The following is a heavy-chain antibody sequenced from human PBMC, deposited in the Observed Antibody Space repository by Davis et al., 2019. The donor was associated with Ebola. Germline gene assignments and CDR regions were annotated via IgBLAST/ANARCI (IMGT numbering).Heavy chain of an antibody. CDR1: GFTFSSYS. CDR3: AKDWHITMSPLAYGMDV. V-gene: IGHV3-21*01. J-gene: IGHJ6*02. D-gene: IGHD3-10*02. Sequence: GGSLRLSCAASGFTFSSYSMNWVRQAPGKGLEWVSSISSSSSYIYYADSVKGRFTISRDNAKNSLYLQMNSLSAEDTAVYYCAKDWHITMSPLAYGMDVWGQGTTVTVSS. CDR2: ISSSSSYI.